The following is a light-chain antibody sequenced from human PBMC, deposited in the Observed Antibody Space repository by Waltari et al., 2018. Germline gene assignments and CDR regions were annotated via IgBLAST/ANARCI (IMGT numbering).Light chain of an antibody. CDR1: SSGVGSYNF. Sequence: QSALTQPASVSGSPGPSITISCTGTSSGVGSYNFFPWYQQHPGNAPKLMIYEATKRPSGVSDRFSGSKSGNTASLTISGLQAEDEADYYCCSYAGSNTWVFGGGTKVTVL. CDR3: CSYAGSNTWV. V-gene: IGLV2-23*01. CDR2: EAT. J-gene: IGLJ3*02.